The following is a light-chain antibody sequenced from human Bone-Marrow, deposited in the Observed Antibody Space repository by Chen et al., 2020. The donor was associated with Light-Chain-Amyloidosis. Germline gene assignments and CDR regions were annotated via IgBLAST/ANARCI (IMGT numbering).Light chain of an antibody. CDR1: SSNIGAGYD. CDR3: QSYDSSLSGSGV. CDR2: GNS. V-gene: IGLV1-40*01. Sequence: QSVLTQPPSVSGAPGQRVTISCTGSSSNIGAGYDVHWYQQLPGTAPKLLIYGNSNRPSGVPDRFSGSKSGTSASLGITGLQAEDEADYYCQSYDSSLSGSGVFGTGTKVTVL. J-gene: IGLJ1*01.